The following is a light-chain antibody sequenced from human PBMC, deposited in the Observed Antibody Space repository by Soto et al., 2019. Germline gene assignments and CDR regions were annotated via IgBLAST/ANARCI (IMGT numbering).Light chain of an antibody. CDR3: PQRSDWPPIYS. CDR2: DAS. V-gene: IGKV3-11*01. CDR1: QSVNSY. J-gene: IGKJ3*01. Sequence: EIVLTQSPATLSLSPGERATLSCRASQSVNSYLAWYQQKHGQAPRLLIYDASNRATGIQDRFSGSGSATDFSRSSSSLEPEDFVVYYCPQRSDWPPIYSFGPGTKVDIK.